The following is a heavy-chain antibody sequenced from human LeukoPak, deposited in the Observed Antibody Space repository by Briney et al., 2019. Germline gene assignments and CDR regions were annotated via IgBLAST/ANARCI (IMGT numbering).Heavy chain of an antibody. CDR2: INHSGST. CDR3: ARSAQLLWFGELQAWFDP. CDR1: GGSFSGYY. V-gene: IGHV4-34*01. D-gene: IGHD3-10*01. Sequence: SETLSLTCAVYGGSFSGYYWSWIRQPPGKGLEWIGEINHSGSTNYNPSLKSRVTISVDTSKNQFSLRLSSVTAADTAVYYCARSAQLLWFGELQAWFDPWGQGTLVTVSS. J-gene: IGHJ5*02.